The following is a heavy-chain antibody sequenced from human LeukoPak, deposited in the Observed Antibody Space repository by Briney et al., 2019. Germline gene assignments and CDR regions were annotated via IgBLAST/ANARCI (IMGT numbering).Heavy chain of an antibody. V-gene: IGHV3-9*03. J-gene: IGHJ4*02. CDR2: ISWNSGSI. D-gene: IGHD1-7*01. CDR1: GFTFSSYA. Sequence: GGSLRLSCAASGFTFSSYAMHWVRQAPGKGLEWVSGISWNSGSIGYADSVKGRFTISRDNAKNSLYLQMNSLRAEDMALYYCAKASNWNYGGSNFDYWGQGTLVTVSS. CDR3: AKASNWNYGGSNFDY.